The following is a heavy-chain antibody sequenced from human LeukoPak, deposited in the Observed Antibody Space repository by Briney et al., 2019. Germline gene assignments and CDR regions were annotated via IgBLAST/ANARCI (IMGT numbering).Heavy chain of an antibody. J-gene: IGHJ4*02. CDR3: AKVRVVFNWNYAYYFDS. Sequence: GGSLRLSCAASGFTFSSYAMSWVRQAPGKGLEWVSAISGSGGSTYYADSVKGRFTISRDNSKNTLYLQMNSLRAEDTAVYYCAKVRVVFNWNYAYYFDSWGQGTLVTVSS. V-gene: IGHV3-23*01. CDR2: ISGSGGST. D-gene: IGHD1-7*01. CDR1: GFTFSSYA.